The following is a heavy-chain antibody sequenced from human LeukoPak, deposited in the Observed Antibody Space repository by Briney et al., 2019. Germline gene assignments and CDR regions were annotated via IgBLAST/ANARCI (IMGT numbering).Heavy chain of an antibody. J-gene: IGHJ5*02. Sequence: SETLSLTCTVSGGSISSSSYYWGWIRQPPGKGLEWIGSIYYSGSTYYNPSLKIRVTISVDTSKNQFSLKLSSVTAADTAVYYCARDLYYDFWSGYRKNWFDPWGQGTLVTVSS. CDR1: GGSISSSSYY. CDR2: IYYSGST. V-gene: IGHV4-39*07. CDR3: ARDLYYDFWSGYRKNWFDP. D-gene: IGHD3-3*01.